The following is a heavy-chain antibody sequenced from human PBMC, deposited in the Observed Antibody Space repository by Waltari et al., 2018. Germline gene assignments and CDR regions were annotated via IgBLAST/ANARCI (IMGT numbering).Heavy chain of an antibody. CDR2: INHSGST. J-gene: IGHJ5*02. D-gene: IGHD6-13*01. CDR1: GGSFSGYY. CDR3: ARVSDSSSWYTPFDP. Sequence: QVQLQQWGAGLLKPSETLSLTCAVYGGSFSGYYWSWIRQPPGKGLEWIGEINHSGSTNYNPSLKSRVTISVDTSKNQFSLKLSSVTAADTAVYYCARVSDSSSWYTPFDPWGQGTLVTVSS. V-gene: IGHV4-34*01.